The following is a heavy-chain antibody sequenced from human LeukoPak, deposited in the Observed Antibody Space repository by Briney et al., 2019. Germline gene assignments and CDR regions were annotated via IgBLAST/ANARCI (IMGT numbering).Heavy chain of an antibody. CDR3: ARGDKEYSSGWYVGYYYGMDV. CDR2: IWYDGSNK. D-gene: IGHD6-19*01. CDR1: GFTFSSYS. V-gene: IGHV3-33*01. Sequence: GRSLRLSCAASGFTFSSYSMHWVRQAPGKGLEWVAVIWYDGSNKYYADSVKGRFTIPRDNSKSTLYLQMNSLRAEDTAVYYCARGDKEYSSGWYVGYYYGMDVWGQGTTVTVSS. J-gene: IGHJ6*02.